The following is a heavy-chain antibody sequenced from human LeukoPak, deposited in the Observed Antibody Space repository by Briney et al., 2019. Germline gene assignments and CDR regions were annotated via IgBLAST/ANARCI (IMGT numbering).Heavy chain of an antibody. CDR1: GYTFTSYY. V-gene: IGHV1-2*02. Sequence: GASVKVSCKASGYTFTSYYMHWVRQAPGQGLEWMGWINSNSGGTSYAQKFQGRVTLTRDTPARTAFMELNRLTSDDTAVYYCARTSSAARRADFDYWGQGTVVTVSS. CDR2: INSNSGGT. CDR3: ARTSSAARRADFDY. J-gene: IGHJ4*02. D-gene: IGHD6-6*01.